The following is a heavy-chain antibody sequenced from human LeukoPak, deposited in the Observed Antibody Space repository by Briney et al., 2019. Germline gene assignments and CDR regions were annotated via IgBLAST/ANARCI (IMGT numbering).Heavy chain of an antibody. Sequence: ASVKVSCKASGYTFTGYRMHWVRQAPGQGLEWMGRINPNSGDTNHAQKFQGRVAMTRDTSISTAFMELTRLRSDDTAVYYCARDYCSSTSCLFDYWGQEPWSPSPQ. D-gene: IGHD2-2*01. CDR3: ARDYCSSTSCLFDY. V-gene: IGHV1-2*06. CDR2: INPNSGDT. CDR1: GYTFTGYR. J-gene: IGHJ4*01.